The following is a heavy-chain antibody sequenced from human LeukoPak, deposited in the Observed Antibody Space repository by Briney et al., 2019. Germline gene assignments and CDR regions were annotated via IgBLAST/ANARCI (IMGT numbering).Heavy chain of an antibody. J-gene: IGHJ5*02. V-gene: IGHV3-9*01. Sequence: GGSVRLFCAASVFTFYDYAMLCLPQAPGKGLEGVSGISWNRGSIVYADSVKGRFTISRDNAKNSLYLQMNSLRAEDTALYYCAKDSFRYFDWLHNWFDPWGQGTLVTVSS. CDR2: ISWNRGSI. CDR3: AKDSFRYFDWLHNWFDP. CDR1: VFTFYDYA. D-gene: IGHD3-9*01.